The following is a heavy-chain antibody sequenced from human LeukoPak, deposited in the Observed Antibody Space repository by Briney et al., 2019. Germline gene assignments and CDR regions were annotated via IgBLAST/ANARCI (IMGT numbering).Heavy chain of an antibody. CDR3: AKSRFGYSDY. CDR2: IYYTGST. D-gene: IGHD3-22*01. J-gene: IGHJ4*02. V-gene: IGHV4-59*01. CDR1: GDSITSYY. Sequence: SETLSLTCTVSGDSITSYYWSWIRQPPGKGLEWIGYIYYTGSTNHNPSLKSRITISIDTSKNQFSLRLTSVTAADTAVYYCAKSRFGYSDYWGQGTLVTVSS.